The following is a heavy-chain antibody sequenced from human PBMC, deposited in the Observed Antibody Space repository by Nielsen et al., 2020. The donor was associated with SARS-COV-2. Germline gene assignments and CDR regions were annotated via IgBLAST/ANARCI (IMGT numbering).Heavy chain of an antibody. CDR3: ARGGGEMATIRDYYYYGMDV. CDR2: IYYSGST. V-gene: IGHV4-31*03. D-gene: IGHD5-24*01. J-gene: IGHJ6*02. CDR1: GGSISSGGYY. Sequence: LRLSCTVSGGSISSGGYYWSWIRQHPGKGLEWIGYIYYSGSTYYNPSLKSRVTISVDTSKNQFSLKLSSVTAADTAVYYCARGGGEMATIRDYYYYGMDVWGQGTTVTVSS.